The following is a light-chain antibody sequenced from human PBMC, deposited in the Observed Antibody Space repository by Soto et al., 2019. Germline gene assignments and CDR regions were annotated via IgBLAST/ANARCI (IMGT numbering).Light chain of an antibody. CDR3: QKYNSAPGT. V-gene: IGKV1-27*01. Sequence: DVQMTKSPSSLSTSVGDTVTITCRANQGIANYLAWYQQKPGKVHKLLIYGASTLKSGVPSRFSGSGSGTDFTLTISSVQPEDFATYFSQKYNSAPGTFGQGTKVDIK. J-gene: IGKJ1*01. CDR2: GAS. CDR1: QGIANY.